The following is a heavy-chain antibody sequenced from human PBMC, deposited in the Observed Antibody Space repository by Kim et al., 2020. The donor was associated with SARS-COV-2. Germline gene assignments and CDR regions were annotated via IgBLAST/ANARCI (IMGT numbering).Heavy chain of an antibody. J-gene: IGHJ4*02. CDR1: GYSFTSYW. CDR2: IYPGDSDT. V-gene: IGHV5-51*01. D-gene: IGHD1-26*01. CDR3: GRRGRGRLGTLGLYFDF. Sequence: GESLKISCQGSGYSFTSYWIGWVRQMPGKGLEWMGIIYPGDSDTVYSPSFQGQVTMSADKSISTAYLQWSSLRASDTAMYYCGRRGRGRLGTLGLYFDFWGQGTLVTVSS.